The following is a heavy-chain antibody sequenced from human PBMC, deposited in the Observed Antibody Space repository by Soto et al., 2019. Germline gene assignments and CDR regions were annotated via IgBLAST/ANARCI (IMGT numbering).Heavy chain of an antibody. J-gene: IGHJ5*02. V-gene: IGHV1-2*02. D-gene: IGHD3-10*01. CDR1: QYTFTNFY. CDR3: ATFGYYGSGSYGNWFDP. CDR2: INNGGGT. Sequence: ASVKVSCKASQYTFTNFYLHWVRQAPGQRPEWMGWINNGGGTIYAQKFQGRVTMTEDTSTDTAYMELSSLRSEDTAVYYCATFGYYGSGSYGNWFDPWGQGTLVTVS.